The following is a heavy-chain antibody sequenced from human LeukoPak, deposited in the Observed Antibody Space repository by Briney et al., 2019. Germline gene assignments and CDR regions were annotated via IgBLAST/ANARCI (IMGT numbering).Heavy chain of an antibody. V-gene: IGHV1-69*10. CDR2: IITILGIA. CDR1: GGTFSSYT. J-gene: IGHJ6*02. CDR3: ARDGVVRPPDCSSTSCPYNYYYYGMDV. D-gene: IGHD2-2*01. Sequence: SVKVSCKASGGTFSSYTISWVRQAPGQGLEWMGGIITILGIANYAQKFQGRVTITADKSTSTAYMELSSLRSEDTAVYYCARDGVVRPPDCSSTSCPYNYYYYGMDVWGQGTTVTVSS.